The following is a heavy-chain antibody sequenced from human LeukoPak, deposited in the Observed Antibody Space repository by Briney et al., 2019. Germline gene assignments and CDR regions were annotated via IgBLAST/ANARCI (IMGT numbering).Heavy chain of an antibody. J-gene: IGHJ4*02. D-gene: IGHD3-22*01. CDR3: AKAREYYYDSSDY. CDR2: ISGSGGST. Sequence: GGSLRLSCAASGFTFSSYAMTWVRQAPGKGLEWVSGISGSGGSTYYADSVKGRFTISRDDSKNTLYLQMNNLRAEDTAVYYCAKAREYYYDSSDYWGQGTLVTVSS. V-gene: IGHV3-23*01. CDR1: GFTFSSYA.